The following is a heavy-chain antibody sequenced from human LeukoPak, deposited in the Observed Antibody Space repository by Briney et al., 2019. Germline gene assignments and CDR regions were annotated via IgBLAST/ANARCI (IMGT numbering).Heavy chain of an antibody. CDR3: ARGSSSWYYFDY. V-gene: IGHV3-21*01. CDR1: GFTFSSYS. D-gene: IGHD6-13*01. J-gene: IGHJ4*02. CDR2: ISSSSSYI. Sequence: GGSLRLSCAASGFTFSSYSMNWARQASGKGLEWVSFISSSSSYIYYADSVKGRFTISRDNAKNSLYLQMNSLRAEDTAVYYCARGSSSWYYFDYWGQGTLVTVSS.